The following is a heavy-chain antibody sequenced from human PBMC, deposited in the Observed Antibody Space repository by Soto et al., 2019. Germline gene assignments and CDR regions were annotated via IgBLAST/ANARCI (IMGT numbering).Heavy chain of an antibody. V-gene: IGHV4-34*01. CDR3: ARGEDAFFYYGLDV. J-gene: IGHJ6*02. CDR1: GGSFSGYS. Sequence: SETLSLTCTVYGGSFSGYSWSWIRQPPGKGLEWIGEINQSGNANYNPSLKSRVTMSVDTSKSQFSLKLTSVTAADTAVYYCARGEDAFFYYGLDVWGQGITVTVSS. CDR2: INQSGNA.